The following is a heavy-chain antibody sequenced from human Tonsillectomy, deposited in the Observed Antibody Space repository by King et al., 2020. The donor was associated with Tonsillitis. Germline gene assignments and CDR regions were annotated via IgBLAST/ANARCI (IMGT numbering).Heavy chain of an antibody. J-gene: IGHJ4*02. Sequence: QLVQSGGGVVQPGRSLRLSCAASGFTFSSYGMHWVRQAPGKGLEWVAVISYDGSNKYYADSVKGRFTISRDNSKNTLYLQMNSLRAEDTAVYYCARDPHSGYDSGIDYWGQGTLVTVSS. V-gene: IGHV3-33*05. CDR1: GFTFSSYG. D-gene: IGHD5-12*01. CDR2: ISYDGSNK. CDR3: ARDPHSGYDSGIDY.